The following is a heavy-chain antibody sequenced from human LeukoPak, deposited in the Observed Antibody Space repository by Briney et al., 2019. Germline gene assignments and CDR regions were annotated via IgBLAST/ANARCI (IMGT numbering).Heavy chain of an antibody. CDR3: AKDMAVAGNYYYYGMDV. D-gene: IGHD6-19*01. CDR1: GFTFDDYA. CDR2: ISWNSGSI. Sequence: PGRSLRLSCAASGFTFDDYAMHWVRHAPGKGLEWVSGISWNSGSIGYADSVKGRFTISRDNAKNSLYLQMNSLRAEDTALYYCAKDMAVAGNYYYYGMDVWGQGTTVTVSS. V-gene: IGHV3-9*01. J-gene: IGHJ6*02.